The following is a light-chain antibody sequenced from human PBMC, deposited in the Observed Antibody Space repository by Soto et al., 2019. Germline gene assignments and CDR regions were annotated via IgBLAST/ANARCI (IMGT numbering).Light chain of an antibody. J-gene: IGKJ1*01. CDR2: DAS. CDR3: QQYNTYWT. CDR1: QNINDW. V-gene: IGKV1-5*01. Sequence: SPMTQSHSTLSASVGDRVTITCRASQNINDWLAWSQQKPGKAPKLLIYDASSLQRGDPSRFSGSGSGTEFTLTISSLQPDDFATYYCQQYNTYWTFGRGTKVDIK.